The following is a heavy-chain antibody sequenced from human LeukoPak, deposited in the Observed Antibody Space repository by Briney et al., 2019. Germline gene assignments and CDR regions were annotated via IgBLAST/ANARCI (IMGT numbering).Heavy chain of an antibody. CDR2: IYYSGST. CDR3: ARKMRGDYYGMDV. J-gene: IGHJ6*02. CDR1: DGSISSGGYY. D-gene: IGHD3-10*01. Sequence: PSQTLSLTCTVSDGSISSGGYYWSWIRQHPGKGLEWIGYIYYSGSTYYNPSLKSRVTISVDTSKNQFSLKLSSVTAADTAVYYCARKMRGDYYGMDVWGQGTTVTVSS. V-gene: IGHV4-31*03.